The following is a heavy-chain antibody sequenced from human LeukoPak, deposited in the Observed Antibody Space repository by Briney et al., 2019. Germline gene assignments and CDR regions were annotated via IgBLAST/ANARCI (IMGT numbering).Heavy chain of an antibody. CDR3: ARGRFDL. CDR2: INHSGST. V-gene: IGHV4-4*02. CDR1: GGXISSSNC. J-gene: IGHJ2*01. Sequence: SETLSLTCAVSGGXISSSNCWSWIRQPPGKGLEWIGEINHSGSTNYNPSLKSRVTISVDTSKNQFSLKLSSVTAADAAVYYCARGRFDLWGRGTLVTVSS.